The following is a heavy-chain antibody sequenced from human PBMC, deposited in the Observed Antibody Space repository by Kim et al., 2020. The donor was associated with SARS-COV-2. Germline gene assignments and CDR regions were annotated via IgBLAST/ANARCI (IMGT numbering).Heavy chain of an antibody. CDR3: ARGPPPLRYFDWLPYYYYYGMDV. J-gene: IGHJ6*02. Sequence: GGSLRLSCAASGFTFSSYSMNWVRQAPGKGLEWVSSISSSSSYIYYADSVKGRFTISRDNAKNSLYLQMNSLRAEDTAVYYCARGPPPLRYFDWLPYYYYYGMDVWGQGTTVTVSS. CDR1: GFTFSSYS. V-gene: IGHV3-21*04. CDR2: ISSSSSYI. D-gene: IGHD3-9*01.